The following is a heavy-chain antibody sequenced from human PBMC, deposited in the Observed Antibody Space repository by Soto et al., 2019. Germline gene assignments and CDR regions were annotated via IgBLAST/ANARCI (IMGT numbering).Heavy chain of an antibody. V-gene: IGHV2-5*01. CDR2: IYWNDDP. J-gene: IGHJ6*02. CDR3: APRTPEYGMDV. CDR1: GFSLSTRGMS. Sequence: PTLVSPTGTLTLACTFSGFSLSTRGMSVAWIRQPPGRALEWLALIYWNDDPRYSPSLKSRLTITKGTTKNQVVLTMTNMAPVDTATYYCAPRTPEYGMDVWRQGTMVTVSS.